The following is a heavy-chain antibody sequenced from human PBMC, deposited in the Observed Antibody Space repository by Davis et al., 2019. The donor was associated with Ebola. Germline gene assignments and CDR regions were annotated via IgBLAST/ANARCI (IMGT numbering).Heavy chain of an antibody. Sequence: SETLSLTCAVYGGSFSDYFWSWVRQPPGKGLEWIGEAYHSGNTNYNPSLKSRVTISVDKSRNHFSLKLTSLTAADTAIYYCARWRAYTGFDFWGQGTLVTVSS. CDR2: AYHSGNT. D-gene: IGHD2-2*02. V-gene: IGHV4-34*01. CDR1: GGSFSDYF. CDR3: ARWRAYTGFDF. J-gene: IGHJ4*02.